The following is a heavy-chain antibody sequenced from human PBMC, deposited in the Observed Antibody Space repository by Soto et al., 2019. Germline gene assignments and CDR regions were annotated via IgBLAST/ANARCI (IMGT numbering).Heavy chain of an antibody. V-gene: IGHV4-34*01. CDR2: INHSGST. D-gene: IGHD2-2*01. CDR1: GGSFSGYY. J-gene: IGHJ4*02. Sequence: PXXTLSLPFAVYGGSFSGYYWSWIPQPPGKGLEWIGEINHSGSTNYNPSLKSRVTISVDTSKNQFSLKLSSVNAADTAVYYCARRPVPAAMGFDYWGQGTLVTVSS. CDR3: ARRPVPAAMGFDY.